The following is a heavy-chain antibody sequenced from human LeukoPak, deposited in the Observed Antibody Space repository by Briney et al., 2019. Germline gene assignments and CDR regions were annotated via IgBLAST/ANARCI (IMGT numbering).Heavy chain of an antibody. Sequence: SETLSLTCAVYGGSFSGYYWSWIRQPPGKGLEWIGEINHSGSTNYNPSLKSRVTISVDTSKNQFSLKLSSVTAADTAVYYCARDIAARPEWFDPWGQGTLVTVSS. V-gene: IGHV4-34*01. CDR3: ARDIAARPEWFDP. CDR1: GGSFSGYY. D-gene: IGHD6-6*01. CDR2: INHSGST. J-gene: IGHJ5*02.